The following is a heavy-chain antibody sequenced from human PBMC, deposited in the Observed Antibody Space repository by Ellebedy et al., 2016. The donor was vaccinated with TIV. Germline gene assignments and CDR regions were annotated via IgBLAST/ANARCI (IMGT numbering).Heavy chain of an antibody. V-gene: IGHV1-69*13. CDR3: ASGGADYDYLWGCHAY. D-gene: IGHD3-16*01. Sequence: ASVKVSCKASGGIFSRYVINWVRQAPGQGPEWMGGIIPVFGPVKYAQKFQDRVSITADESTSTVYMDLSSLTSEDTAVYYCASGGADYDYLWGCHAYWGQGTLVTASS. J-gene: IGHJ4*02. CDR1: GGIFSRYV. CDR2: IIPVFGPV.